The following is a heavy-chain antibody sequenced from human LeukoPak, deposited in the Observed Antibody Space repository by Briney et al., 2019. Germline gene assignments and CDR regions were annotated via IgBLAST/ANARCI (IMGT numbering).Heavy chain of an antibody. CDR3: ARGRVSSSTWYSTYYYYFYMDV. V-gene: IGHV4-59*01. J-gene: IGHJ6*03. CDR2: VDHTGST. Sequence: SETLSLTCTVSRGSISYFYWTWIRQPPGKGLEWIGYVDHTGSTNFNPSLNGRVSISRDTTKNLFSLRLRSVTAADTAVYFCARGRVSSSTWYSTYYYYFYMDVWGKGTTVTVSS. CDR1: RGSISYFY. D-gene: IGHD1-1*01.